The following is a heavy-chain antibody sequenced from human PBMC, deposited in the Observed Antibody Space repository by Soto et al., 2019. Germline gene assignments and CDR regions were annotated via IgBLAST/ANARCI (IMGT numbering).Heavy chain of an antibody. Sequence: SQTLSLKCAVCGGCITRNNPWTWVRQPPGQGLEWIGQIYRTGSTNYNPSLKSRVTISLDKSEKQFSLKVTSLTAADTAVYYCASRDPGTSVDYWGQGTLVTVSS. CDR1: GGCITRNNP. D-gene: IGHD1-7*01. V-gene: IGHV4-4*02. CDR2: IYRTGST. CDR3: ASRDPGTSVDY. J-gene: IGHJ4*02.